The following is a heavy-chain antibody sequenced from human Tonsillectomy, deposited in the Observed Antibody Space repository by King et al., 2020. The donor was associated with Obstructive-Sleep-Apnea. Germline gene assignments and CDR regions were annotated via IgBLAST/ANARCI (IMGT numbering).Heavy chain of an antibody. CDR2: IYHSGST. V-gene: IGHV4-4*02. CDR3: ARLAGMGFGELRFYFDY. J-gene: IGHJ4*02. CDR1: GGSISSSNW. D-gene: IGHD3-10*01. Sequence: QLQESGPGLVKPSGTLSLTCAVSGGSISSSNWWSWVRQPPGKGLEWIGEIYHSGSTNYNPSLKSRVTISVDKSKNQFSLKLSSVTAADTAVYYCARLAGMGFGELRFYFDYWGQGTLVTVSS.